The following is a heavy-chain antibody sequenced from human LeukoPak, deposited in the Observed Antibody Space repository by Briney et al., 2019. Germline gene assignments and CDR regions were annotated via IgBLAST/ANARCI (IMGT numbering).Heavy chain of an antibody. D-gene: IGHD3-22*01. CDR2: IYYSGST. V-gene: IGHV4-59*01. CDR3: TRGSIAYYYMDV. CDR1: GGSISSYY. J-gene: IGHJ6*03. Sequence: SETLSLTCTVSGGSISSYYWSWIRQPPGKGLEWIGYIYYSGSTNYNPSLKSRVTISVETSKNQFSLKLSSVTAADTAVYYCTRGSIAYYYMDVWGKGTTVTISS.